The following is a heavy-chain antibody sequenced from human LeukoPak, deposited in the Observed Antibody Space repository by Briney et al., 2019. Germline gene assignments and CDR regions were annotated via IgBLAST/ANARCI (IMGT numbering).Heavy chain of an antibody. J-gene: IGHJ3*02. D-gene: IGHD4-17*01. V-gene: IGHV3-7*01. CDR2: INQRGSEI. CDR1: GFTFRNHW. Sequence: PGGSLRLSCAASGFTFRNHWMTWVRQAPGKGLQWVANINQRGSEIFYLDSARGRFTISRDNAKNSLYLQMNILRAEDTAVYYCARARAPVTRISSFDIWGQGTMVTVSS. CDR3: ARARAPVTRISSFDI.